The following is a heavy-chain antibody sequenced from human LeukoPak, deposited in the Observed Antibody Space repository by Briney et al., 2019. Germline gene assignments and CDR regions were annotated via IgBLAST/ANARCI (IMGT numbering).Heavy chain of an antibody. Sequence: GASVKVSCKASGYTFTSYGISWVRQAPGEGLEWMGGFDPEDGETIYAQKFQGRVTMTEDTSTDTAYMELSSLRSEDTAVYYCATSIVATITLDYWGQGTLVTVSS. V-gene: IGHV1-24*01. J-gene: IGHJ4*02. CDR2: FDPEDGET. CDR1: GYTFTSYG. D-gene: IGHD5-12*01. CDR3: ATSIVATITLDY.